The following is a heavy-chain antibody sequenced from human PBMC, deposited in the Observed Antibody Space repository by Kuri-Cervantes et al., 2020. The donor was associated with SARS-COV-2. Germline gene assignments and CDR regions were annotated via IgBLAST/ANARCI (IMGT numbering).Heavy chain of an antibody. Sequence: LSLTCAASGFTFSSYWMHWVRQAPGKGLEWVAVISYDGSNKYYADSVKGRFTISRDNAKNSLYLQMNSLRAEDTAVYYCARIDGSAVASYDYWGQGTLVTVSS. D-gene: IGHD6-19*01. CDR3: ARIDGSAVASYDY. CDR1: GFTFSSYW. CDR2: ISYDGSNK. J-gene: IGHJ4*02. V-gene: IGHV3-30*03.